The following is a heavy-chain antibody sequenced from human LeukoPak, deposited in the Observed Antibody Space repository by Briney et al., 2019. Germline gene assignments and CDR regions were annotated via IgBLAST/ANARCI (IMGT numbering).Heavy chain of an antibody. V-gene: IGHV3-53*05. CDR3: TRGKSGSYQTFDY. J-gene: IGHJ4*02. D-gene: IGHD1-26*01. CDR2: IYSGGST. Sequence: PGGSLRLSCAASGFTVSSNYMSWVRQAPGKGLEWVSVIYSGGSTYYADSVKGRFTISRDNSKNTLYLQMGSLRAEDMAVYYCTRGKSGSYQTFDYWGQGTLVTVSS. CDR1: GFTVSSNY.